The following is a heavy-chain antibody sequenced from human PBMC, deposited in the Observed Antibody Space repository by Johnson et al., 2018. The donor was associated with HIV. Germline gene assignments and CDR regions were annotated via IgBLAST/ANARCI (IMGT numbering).Heavy chain of an antibody. D-gene: IGHD3-3*01. Sequence: QVQLVESGGGLVQPGGSLRLSCAASGFTFSNFAMHWVRQAPGKGLEWVAVILHDGSNTNYAYSVKGRFTSSRDNSKNTLYLQMNSLRAEDTAVYYCAREGLFSDAFDIWGQGTMVTVSS. V-gene: IGHV3-30*04. CDR1: GFTFSNFA. J-gene: IGHJ3*02. CDR2: ILHDGSNT. CDR3: AREGLFSDAFDI.